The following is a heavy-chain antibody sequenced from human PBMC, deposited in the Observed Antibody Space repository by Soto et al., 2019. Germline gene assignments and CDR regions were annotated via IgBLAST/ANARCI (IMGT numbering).Heavy chain of an antibody. CDR3: TTDSYITIVIDRFDY. CDR1: GFTFSNAW. V-gene: IGHV3-15*07. Sequence: GGSLRLSCAASGFTFSNAWINWVRQAPGKGLEWVGRIKSKTDGGTTDFAAPVKGRFAISRDDSKNMVYLQMNSLKTEDTAVYYCTTDSYITIVIDRFDYWGHGNLVTVSS. CDR2: IKSKTDGGTT. J-gene: IGHJ4*01. D-gene: IGHD3-3*01.